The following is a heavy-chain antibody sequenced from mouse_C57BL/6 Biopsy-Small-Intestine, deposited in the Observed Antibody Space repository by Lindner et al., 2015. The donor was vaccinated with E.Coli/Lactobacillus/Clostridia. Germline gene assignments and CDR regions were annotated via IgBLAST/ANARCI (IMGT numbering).Heavy chain of an antibody. CDR2: IYPGDGDT. Sequence: VQLQESGAELVKPGASVKISCKASGYAFSSYWMNWVKQRPGKGLEWIGQIYPGDGDTNYNGKFKGKATLTADKSSSTAYMQLSSLTSEDSAVYFCARNYGSYAMDYWGQGTSVTVSS. CDR3: ARNYGSYAMDY. CDR1: GYAFSSYW. D-gene: IGHD1-1*01. J-gene: IGHJ4*01. V-gene: IGHV1-80*01.